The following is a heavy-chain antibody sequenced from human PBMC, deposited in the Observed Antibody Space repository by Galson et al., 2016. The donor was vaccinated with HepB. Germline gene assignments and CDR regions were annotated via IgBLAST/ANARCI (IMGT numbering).Heavy chain of an antibody. V-gene: IGHV3-48*02. CDR3: SSTSGDLWSFDI. Sequence: SLRLSCAASGFTFNRYNMNWVRQAPGKGLEWVSHISASGRTIYYADSVKGRFTISRDNAGDSLYLQMKGLRDEDTAVCYCSSTSGDLWSFDIWGQGTMVTVSS. D-gene: IGHD2-21*01. CDR1: GFTFNRYN. J-gene: IGHJ3*02. CDR2: ISASGRTI.